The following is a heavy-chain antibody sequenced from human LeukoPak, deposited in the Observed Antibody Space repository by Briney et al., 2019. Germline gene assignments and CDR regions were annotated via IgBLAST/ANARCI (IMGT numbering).Heavy chain of an antibody. CDR3: ASLAYYYDSSGYEYYFDY. J-gene: IGHJ4*02. Sequence: SETLSLTCTVSGGSISSSSYHWGWIRQPPGKGLEWIGSIYYSGSTYYNPSLKSRVTISVDTSKNQFSLKLSSVTAADTAVYYCASLAYYYDSSGYEYYFDYWGQGTLVTVSS. CDR1: GGSISSSSYH. CDR2: IYYSGST. D-gene: IGHD3-22*01. V-gene: IGHV4-39*01.